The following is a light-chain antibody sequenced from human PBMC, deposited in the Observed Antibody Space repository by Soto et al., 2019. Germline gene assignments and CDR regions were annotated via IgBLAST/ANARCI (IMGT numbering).Light chain of an antibody. J-gene: IGKJ1*01. CDR2: AAS. V-gene: IGKV3-11*01. CDR3: QQRSSGPRT. Sequence: EIVLTQSPATLSLSPGERATLSCRASQSVSSYLAWYQQQPRQVHRLVIYAASNRATGIPGRFSGSGSGTDFTLTISRLEPEEFGVYYCQQRSSGPRTFGQGTKVEIK. CDR1: QSVSSY.